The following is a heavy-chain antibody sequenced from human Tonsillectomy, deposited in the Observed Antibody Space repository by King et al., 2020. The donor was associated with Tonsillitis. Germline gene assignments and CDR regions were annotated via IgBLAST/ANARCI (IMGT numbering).Heavy chain of an antibody. J-gene: IGHJ4*02. Sequence: VQLVESGGGLVQPGGSLRLSRAASGFTFSSYDMHWVRQATGKGLEWVSAIGTAGDTYYPGSVKGRFTITRENAKNSLYLQMNSLRAGDTAVYYCARGFGVGGGSYLPDYWGQGTLVTVSS. CDR3: ARGFGVGGGSYLPDY. CDR1: GFTFSSYD. CDR2: IGTAGDT. D-gene: IGHD1-26*01. V-gene: IGHV3-13*01.